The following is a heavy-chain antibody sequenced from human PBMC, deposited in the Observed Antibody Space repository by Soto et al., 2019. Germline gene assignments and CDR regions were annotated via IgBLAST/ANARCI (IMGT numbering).Heavy chain of an antibody. CDR3: AGAPKDGDS. Sequence: EVQLVESGGDLVQPGGSLRLSCAASGFTFSGYWMHWVRQAPGKGLVWVSRINNEGSGTGYADSVKGRFTISRDNARKRLSRKMNGRRPEDTGVFYFAGAPKDGDSWGRGPLGTVSP. CDR2: INNEGSGT. J-gene: IGHJ4*02. CDR1: GFTFSGYW. V-gene: IGHV3-74*01.